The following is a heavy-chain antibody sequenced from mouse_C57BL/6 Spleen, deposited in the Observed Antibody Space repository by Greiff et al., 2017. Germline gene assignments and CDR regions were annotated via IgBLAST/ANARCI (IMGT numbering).Heavy chain of an antibody. CDR1: GYTFTDYN. CDR2: INPNNGGT. CDR3: AFLRITIYGSPLYIDY. J-gene: IGHJ2*01. Sequence: EVQLQQSGPELVKPGASVKMSCKASGYTFTDYNMHWVKQSHGKSLEWIGYINPNNGGTSYNQKFKGKATLTVNKSSSTAYMELRSLTSEDSAVDYCAFLRITIYGSPLYIDYWGQGTTLTVSS. D-gene: IGHD1-1*01. V-gene: IGHV1-22*01.